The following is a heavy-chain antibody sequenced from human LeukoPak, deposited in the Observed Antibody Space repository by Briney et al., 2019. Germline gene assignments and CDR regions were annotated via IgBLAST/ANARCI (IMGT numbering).Heavy chain of an antibody. CDR1: GGSISSGSYY. V-gene: IGHV4-61*02. D-gene: IGHD2-21*01. CDR2: IYTSGST. J-gene: IGHJ4*02. Sequence: SETLSLTCTVSGGSISSGSYYCSWIRQPAGKGLEWIGRIYTSGSTNYNPSLKSRVTISVDTSKNQFSLKLSSVTAADRAVYYCATYIGDTYRYFDYWGQGALVTVSS. CDR3: ATYIGDTYRYFDY.